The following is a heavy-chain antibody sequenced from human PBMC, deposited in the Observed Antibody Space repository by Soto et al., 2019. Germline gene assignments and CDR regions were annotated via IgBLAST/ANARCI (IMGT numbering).Heavy chain of an antibody. D-gene: IGHD5-12*01. CDR1: GFPFNTYA. J-gene: IGHJ4*02. CDR3: VKVLSPRRCGYDGHFDY. V-gene: IGHV3-64D*06. Sequence: PGGSLRLSCSASGFPFNTYAMRWIRQAPGKGLDDVSAISSSGIATYYTDSVKGRFTISRDNSKNTMYLQMSDLRHEDTALYYCVKVLSPRRCGYDGHFDYWGRGTLVTVSS. CDR2: ISSSGIAT.